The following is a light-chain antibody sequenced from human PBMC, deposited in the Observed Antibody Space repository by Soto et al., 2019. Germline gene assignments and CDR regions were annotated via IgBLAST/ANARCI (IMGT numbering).Light chain of an antibody. J-gene: IGLJ3*02. Sequence: QSVLTQPPSVSGAPQQKVTLSFSGSTSNIRNNYVSWYQQLPGTAPKLLIYENDKRPSGIPDRFSGSKSGASATLGITGLQTGDEADYYCGTWDTSLSSGVFGGGTKLTVL. CDR3: GTWDTSLSSGV. CDR2: END. V-gene: IGLV1-51*02. CDR1: TSNIRNNY.